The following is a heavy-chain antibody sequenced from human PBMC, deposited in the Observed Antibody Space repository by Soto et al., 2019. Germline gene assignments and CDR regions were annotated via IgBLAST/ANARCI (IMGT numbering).Heavy chain of an antibody. D-gene: IGHD6-13*01. CDR3: ARGSYSSSWYWGNWLDP. Sequence: SQTLSLTCAISGDSVSSNSAAWNWIRQSPSRGIEWLGRTYYRSKWYNDYAVSVQSRLTINPDTSTDQFSLQLNSVTPEDTAVYYWARGSYSSSWYWGNWLDPWGQGXLVTVYS. CDR1: GDSVSSNSAA. V-gene: IGHV6-1*01. J-gene: IGHJ5*02. CDR2: TYYRSKWYN.